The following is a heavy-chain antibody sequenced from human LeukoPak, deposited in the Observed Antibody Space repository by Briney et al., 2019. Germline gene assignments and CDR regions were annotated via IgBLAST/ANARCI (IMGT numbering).Heavy chain of an antibody. CDR1: GFTFSSYA. CDR2: IGRNGETT. D-gene: IGHD5-18*01. CDR3: AKLRVETDIERGY. Sequence: GGSLRLSCAASGFTFSSYAMSWVRQAPGKGLEWVSLIGRNGETTNYADSVKGRFSISRDNSRNTLYLQMSSLRAEDTAVYYCAKLRVETDIERGYWGQGTLVTVSS. J-gene: IGHJ4*02. V-gene: IGHV3-23*01.